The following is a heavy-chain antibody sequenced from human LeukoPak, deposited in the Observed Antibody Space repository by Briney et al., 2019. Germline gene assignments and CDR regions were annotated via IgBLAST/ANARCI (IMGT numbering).Heavy chain of an antibody. V-gene: IGHV3-48*03. Sequence: PGGSLRLSCAASGFTFSNYEMSWVRQAPGKGLEWVSYIGSGGGSIYYADSVRGRFTSSRDNAKKSLFLQMNSLRVEDTAVYYCARDDYGGTFDAFDIWGQGAMVTVSS. CDR2: IGSGGGSI. D-gene: IGHD4-17*01. CDR3: ARDDYGGTFDAFDI. CDR1: GFTFSNYE. J-gene: IGHJ3*02.